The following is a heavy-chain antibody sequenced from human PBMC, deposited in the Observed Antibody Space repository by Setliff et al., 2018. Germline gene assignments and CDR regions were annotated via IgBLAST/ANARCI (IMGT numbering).Heavy chain of an antibody. CDR3: ARDNRARHYMDV. V-gene: IGHV4-38-2*02. Sequence: SETLSLNCAVSGYSISSGFSWVWIRQSPGKGLEWIGRILFSGDTYYNPSLNSRVTISADTSKNQFSLNLSSVTAADTAVYYCARDNRARHYMDVWGKGTTVTVSS. CDR1: GYSISSGFS. D-gene: IGHD3-10*01. CDR2: ILFSGDT. J-gene: IGHJ6*03.